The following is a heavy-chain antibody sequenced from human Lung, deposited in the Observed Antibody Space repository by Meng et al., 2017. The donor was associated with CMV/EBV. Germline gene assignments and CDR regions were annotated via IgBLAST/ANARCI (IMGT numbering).Heavy chain of an antibody. CDR2: INWNGGST. V-gene: IGHV3-20*04. J-gene: IGHJ3*02. Sequence: GESLKISCAASRFTFDDYGMSWVRQAPGKGLEWVSGINWNGGSTGYADSVKGRFTISRDNAKNSLYLQMNSLRAEDTALYYCARIYDFWSGSKGSAFDIWGQGTMVTVSS. CDR1: RFTFDDYG. D-gene: IGHD3-3*01. CDR3: ARIYDFWSGSKGSAFDI.